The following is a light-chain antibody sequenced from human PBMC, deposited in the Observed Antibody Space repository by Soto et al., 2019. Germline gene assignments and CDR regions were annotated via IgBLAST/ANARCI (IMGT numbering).Light chain of an antibody. CDR1: QSINRY. CDR2: AAS. CDR3: QKYNSAPQT. J-gene: IGKJ1*01. Sequence: DIQMTQSPSTLSASVGDRVTITCRASQSINRYLNWYQQKPGIAPKLLIYAASTLQSGVPSRFSGSGSGTDFTLTISSLQPEDVATYYCQKYNSAPQTFGQGTKVDIK. V-gene: IGKV1-27*01.